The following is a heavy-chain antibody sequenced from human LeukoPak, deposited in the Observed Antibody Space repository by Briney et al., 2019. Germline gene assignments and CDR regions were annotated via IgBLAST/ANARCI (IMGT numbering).Heavy chain of an antibody. CDR2: ISSSGSTI. Sequence: PGGSLRLSCAASRFTFSTYSMNWVRQAPGKGLEWVSYISSSGSTIYYADSVKGRFTISRDNAKNSLYLQMNSLRAEDTAVYYCARDDYDSSGYYYESAFDIWGQGTMVTVSS. V-gene: IGHV3-48*04. CDR3: ARDDYDSSGYYYESAFDI. CDR1: RFTFSTYS. D-gene: IGHD3-22*01. J-gene: IGHJ3*02.